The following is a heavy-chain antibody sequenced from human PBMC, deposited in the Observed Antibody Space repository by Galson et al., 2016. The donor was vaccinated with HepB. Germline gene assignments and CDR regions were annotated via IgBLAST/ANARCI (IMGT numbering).Heavy chain of an antibody. CDR3: ARDKTFYYSGMDV. CDR2: IPSHESDK. CDR1: GFAFISSA. V-gene: IGHV3-30-3*01. D-gene: IGHD2/OR15-2a*01. J-gene: IGHJ6*02. Sequence: LRRSCAASGFAFISSAMHWFRQAPGKGLVWVAAIPSHESDKYYADSVKGRVTISRDNSNNTLYLQMTSLSPEDTAVYYCARDKTFYYSGMDVWGQGAPVTVSS.